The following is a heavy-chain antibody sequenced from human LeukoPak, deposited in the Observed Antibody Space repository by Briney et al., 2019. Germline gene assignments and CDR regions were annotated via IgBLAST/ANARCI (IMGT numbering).Heavy chain of an antibody. CDR3: AKALLTRYCGGNCGWRGIDY. Sequence: PGGSLRLSCAASGFTFSSHSMHWVRQAPGKGLEWVAVISSDGSYKYYADSVKGRFTISRDNSKDTLYLQMNSLRSEDTALYYCAKALLTRYCGGNCGWRGIDYWGQGTLVTVSS. CDR2: ISSDGSYK. J-gene: IGHJ4*02. V-gene: IGHV3-30*18. CDR1: GFTFSSHS. D-gene: IGHD2-21*02.